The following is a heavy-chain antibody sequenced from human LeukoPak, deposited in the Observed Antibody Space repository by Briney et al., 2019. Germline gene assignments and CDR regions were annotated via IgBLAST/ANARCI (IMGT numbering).Heavy chain of an antibody. D-gene: IGHD5-12*01. Sequence: ASVKVSCKASGYTFTGYSLHWVRQAPGQGLEWMGWIHPRSGGTNYAQKFQGRVTMTRDTSSRTEYMELSSLRSDDTAVYYCARVGGYSGYDPRGYFDYWGQGTLVTVSS. CDR1: GYTFTGYS. J-gene: IGHJ4*02. V-gene: IGHV1-2*02. CDR3: ARVGGYSGYDPRGYFDY. CDR2: IHPRSGGT.